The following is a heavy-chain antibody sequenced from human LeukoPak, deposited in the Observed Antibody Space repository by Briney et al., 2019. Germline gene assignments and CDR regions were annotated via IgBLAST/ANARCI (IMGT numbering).Heavy chain of an antibody. Sequence: GGSLTLSCAASGFTFSSYGMHWVRQAPGKGLEWVAFIRYDGSNKYYADSVKGRFTISRDNSKNTLYLQMNSLRAEDTAVYYCAKDQRKGYYYGSGSAKLPDYWGQGTLVTVSS. CDR2: IRYDGSNK. CDR3: AKDQRKGYYYGSGSAKLPDY. D-gene: IGHD3-10*01. CDR1: GFTFSSYG. V-gene: IGHV3-30*02. J-gene: IGHJ4*02.